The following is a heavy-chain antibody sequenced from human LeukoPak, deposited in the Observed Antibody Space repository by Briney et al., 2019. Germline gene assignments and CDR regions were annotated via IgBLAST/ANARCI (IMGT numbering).Heavy chain of an antibody. V-gene: IGHV1-69*04. J-gene: IGHJ4*02. CDR3: ATEGYSGYDFGFY. D-gene: IGHD5-12*01. CDR2: IIPILGIA. Sequence: SVKVSCKASGGTFSSYAISWVRQAPGQGLEWMGRIIPILGIANYAQKFQGRVTITADKSTSTAYMELSSLRSEDTAVYYCATEGYSGYDFGFYWGQGTLVTVSS. CDR1: GGTFSSYA.